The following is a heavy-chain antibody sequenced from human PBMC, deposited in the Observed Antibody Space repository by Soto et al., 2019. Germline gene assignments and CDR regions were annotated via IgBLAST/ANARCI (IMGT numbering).Heavy chain of an antibody. CDR1: GGSIIGYY. J-gene: IGHJ4*02. CDR3: ARMRAAGTFDY. CDR2: IYRDGST. V-gene: IGHV4-4*07. D-gene: IGHD6-13*01. Sequence: SETLSLTCTVSGGSIIGYYWSCIRQPAGKGLEWIGRIYRDGSTNYNPSLKSRVTMSVDTSKNQFSLKLTSMTAADTAMYYCARMRAAGTFDYWGQGTLVTSPQ.